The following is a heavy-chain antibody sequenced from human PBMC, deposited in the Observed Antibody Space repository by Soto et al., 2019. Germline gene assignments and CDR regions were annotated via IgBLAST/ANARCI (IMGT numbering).Heavy chain of an antibody. V-gene: IGHV6-1*01. CDR1: GDSVSSNSAA. CDR3: AREPRQTAAGTGVFDY. D-gene: IGHD6-13*01. CDR2: TYYRSKWYN. Sequence: SQTLSLTCAISGDSVSSNSAAWNWIRQSPSRGLEWLGRTYYRSKWYNDYAVSVKSRITINPDTSKNQFSLQLNPVTPEDTAVYYCAREPRQTAAGTGVFDYWGQGTLVTVSS. J-gene: IGHJ4*02.